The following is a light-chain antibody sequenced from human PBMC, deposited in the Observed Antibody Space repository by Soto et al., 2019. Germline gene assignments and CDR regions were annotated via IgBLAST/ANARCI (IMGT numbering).Light chain of an antibody. V-gene: IGKV1-5*03. CDR3: QQYNSYSPWT. CDR1: QSISSW. Sequence: DIQMTQSPSTLSASVGDRVTITCRASQSISSWLAWYQQKPGKAPKLLIYKASSLESGVPSRFSGSGSGTEFTLTIISLQPHDFATYYCQQYNSYSPWTFGLGTKVEIK. CDR2: KAS. J-gene: IGKJ1*01.